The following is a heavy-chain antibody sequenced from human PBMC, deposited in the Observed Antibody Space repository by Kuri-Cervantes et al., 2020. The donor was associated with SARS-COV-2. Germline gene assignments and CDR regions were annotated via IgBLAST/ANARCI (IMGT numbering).Heavy chain of an antibody. CDR3: ATDRRDGYNEGYWYIDL. CDR2: IIPIFGTA. J-gene: IGHJ2*01. D-gene: IGHD5-24*01. Sequence: KISCKASGGTFSSYAISWVRQAPGQGLEWMGGIIPIFGTAIYAQKFQGRVTIIADKSSRTAYMELSSLRSEDKAGYYCATDRRDGYNEGYWYIDLWGRGTLVTVSS. V-gene: IGHV1-69*06. CDR1: GGTFSSYA.